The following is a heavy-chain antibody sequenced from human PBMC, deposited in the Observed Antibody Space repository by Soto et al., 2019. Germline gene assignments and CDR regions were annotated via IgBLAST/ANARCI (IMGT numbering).Heavy chain of an antibody. CDR3: SKPRGPSGSFYSGLEV. D-gene: IGHD3-10*01. CDR1: GFSFTAAW. CDR2: IKSKGSGETT. J-gene: IGHJ6*01. Sequence: QLVESGGGLVTPGKSVRLSCVGSGFSFTAAWMNWVRRAPGTGLEWVGRIKSKGSGETTDYSASVKGRFTISRDDSKNRVYLQMNSLKTEDTAVYYCSKPRGPSGSFYSGLEVGGQGSTVTVTS. V-gene: IGHV3-15*07.